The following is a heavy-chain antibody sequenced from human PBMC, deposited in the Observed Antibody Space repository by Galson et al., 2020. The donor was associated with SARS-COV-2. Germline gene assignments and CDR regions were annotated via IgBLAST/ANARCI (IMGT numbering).Heavy chain of an antibody. CDR3: ATLGGIVVPAALDWYFDL. CDR2: ISWNSGSI. V-gene: IGHV3-9*01. Sequence: SLKISCAASGFTFDDYAMHWVRQAPGKGLEWVSGISWNSGSIGYADSVKGRFTISRDNAKNSLYLQMNSLRAEDTALYYCATLGGIVVPAALDWYFDLWGRGTLVTVSS. J-gene: IGHJ2*01. D-gene: IGHD2-2*01. CDR1: GFTFDDYA.